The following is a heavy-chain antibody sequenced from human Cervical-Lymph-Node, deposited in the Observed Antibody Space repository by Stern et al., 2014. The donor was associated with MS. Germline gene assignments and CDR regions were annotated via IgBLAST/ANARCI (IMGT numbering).Heavy chain of an antibody. Sequence: VQLEESGAEVKKPGSSVKVSCKASGGTFSSYAISWVRQAPGQGLEWMGGIIPIFGTANYAQKFQGRVTITADESTSTAYMELSSLRSEDTAVYYCARGGIAVAGTANWFDPWGQGTLVTVSS. J-gene: IGHJ5*02. CDR2: IIPIFGTA. V-gene: IGHV1-69*01. D-gene: IGHD6-19*01. CDR1: GGTFSSYA. CDR3: ARGGIAVAGTANWFDP.